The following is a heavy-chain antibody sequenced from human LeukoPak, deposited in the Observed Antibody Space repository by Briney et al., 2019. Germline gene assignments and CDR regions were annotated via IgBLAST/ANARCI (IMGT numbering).Heavy chain of an antibody. CDR3: AKDREYDDSCDYNG. CDR2: ISHVGGT. CDR1: GFTFSSYG. J-gene: IGHJ4*02. V-gene: IGHV3-23*01. Sequence: GGSLRLSRAASGFTFSSYGMHWVRQAPEKGLEWVSTISHVGGTYYADSVRGRFTISRDDSKNMVYLQMDSLRAEDTAVYYCAKDREYDDSCDYNGWGQGTLVTVSS. D-gene: IGHD3-22*01.